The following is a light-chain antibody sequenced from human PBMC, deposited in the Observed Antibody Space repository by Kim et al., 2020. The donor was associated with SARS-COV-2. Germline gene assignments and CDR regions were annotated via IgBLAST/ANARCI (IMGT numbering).Light chain of an antibody. J-gene: IGKJ4*01. CDR3: QQYNNWPPLT. CDR1: QSVSNE. CDR2: GAS. V-gene: IGKV3-15*01. Sequence: SPVERVALACRASQSVSNELAWYQQKPGQAPRHLIYGASTRATGIPARFSGSGSGTEFTLTISSLQSEDFAVYYCQQYNNWPPLTFGGGTKVDIK.